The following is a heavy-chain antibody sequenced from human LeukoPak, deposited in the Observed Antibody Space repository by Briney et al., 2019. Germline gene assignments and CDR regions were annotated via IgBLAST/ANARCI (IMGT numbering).Heavy chain of an antibody. J-gene: IGHJ4*02. CDR1: GGSISGRSDY. CDR3: ARIMYYYESSGYRDYFDS. Sequence: SETLSLTCTVSGGSISGRSDYWHWIRQPAGKGLEWIGRIYISGTTNYNPSLKSRVTISADTSKNQFSLRLSSVTAADTAVYYCARIMYYYESSGYRDYFDSWGQGTLVTVSS. D-gene: IGHD3-22*01. V-gene: IGHV4-61*02. CDR2: IYISGTT.